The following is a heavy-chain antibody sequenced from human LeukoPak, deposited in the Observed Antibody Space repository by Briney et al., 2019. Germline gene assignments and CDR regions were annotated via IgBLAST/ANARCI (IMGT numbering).Heavy chain of an antibody. V-gene: IGHV4-59*01. CDR1: GGSISSYS. D-gene: IGHD5-18*01. Sequence: SETLSLTCTVYGGSISSYSWSWIRQPPGKGLEWIGYIYYSGSTNYNPTLKSRVTISVDTSKTQFSLKRSYVTAADTAVYYCARGPGYSYGHFDYWGQGTLVTVSS. CDR2: IYYSGST. J-gene: IGHJ4*02. CDR3: ARGPGYSYGHFDY.